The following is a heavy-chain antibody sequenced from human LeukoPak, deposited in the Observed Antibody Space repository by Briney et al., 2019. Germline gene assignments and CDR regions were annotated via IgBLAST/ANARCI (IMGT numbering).Heavy chain of an antibody. Sequence: SETLSLTCTVSGGSISTYYWSWIRQPPGKGLEWIGYIYYSGSTNYSPSLKSRVTMSVDTSKDQFSLKLSSVTAADTAVYYCARGPSITIFGVVIILGAYYYMDVWGKGTTVTVSS. CDR3: ARGPSITIFGVVIILGAYYYMDV. J-gene: IGHJ6*03. D-gene: IGHD3-3*01. CDR2: IYYSGST. V-gene: IGHV4-59*08. CDR1: GGSISTYY.